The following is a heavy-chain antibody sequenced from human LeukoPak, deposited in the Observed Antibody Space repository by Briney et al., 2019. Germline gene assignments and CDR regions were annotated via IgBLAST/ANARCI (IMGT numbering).Heavy chain of an antibody. J-gene: IGHJ6*03. CDR1: GGSISSSSYY. CDR2: IYYSGST. Sequence: PSETLSLTCTVSGGSISSSSYYWGWIRQPPGKGLEWIGSIYYSGSTYYSPSLKSRVTISVDTSKNQFSLKLSSVTATDTAVYYCARHRRVWLAPYYYYYMDVWGKGTTVTVSS. CDR3: ARHRRVWLAPYYYYYMDV. D-gene: IGHD6-19*01. V-gene: IGHV4-39*01.